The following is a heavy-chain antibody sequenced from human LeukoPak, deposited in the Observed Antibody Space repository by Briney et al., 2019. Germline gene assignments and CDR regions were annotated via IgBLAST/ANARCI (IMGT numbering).Heavy chain of an antibody. Sequence: GGSRRLSCAASGFTFSSYAMHWVRQAPGKGLEWVAVISYDGSNKYYADSVKGRFTISRDNSKNTLYLQMNSLRAEDTAVYYCARDPSDGSGYYNGYFDYWGQGTLVTVSS. D-gene: IGHD3-22*01. J-gene: IGHJ4*02. CDR2: ISYDGSNK. CDR3: ARDPSDGSGYYNGYFDY. V-gene: IGHV3-30*04. CDR1: GFTFSSYA.